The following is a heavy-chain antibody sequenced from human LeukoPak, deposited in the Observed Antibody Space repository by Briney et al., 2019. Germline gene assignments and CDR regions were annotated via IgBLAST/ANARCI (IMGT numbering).Heavy chain of an antibody. J-gene: IGHJ4*02. V-gene: IGHV1-24*01. D-gene: IGHD3-10*01. Sequence: ASVKVSCKVSGYTLTELSMHWVRQAPGKGLEWMGGFDPEDGETIYAQKFQGRVTMTEDTSTDTAYMELSSLRSEDTAVYYCATDLYDSGSYYSILGYWGQGTLVTVSS. CDR2: FDPEDGET. CDR3: ATDLYDSGSYYSILGY. CDR1: GYTLTELS.